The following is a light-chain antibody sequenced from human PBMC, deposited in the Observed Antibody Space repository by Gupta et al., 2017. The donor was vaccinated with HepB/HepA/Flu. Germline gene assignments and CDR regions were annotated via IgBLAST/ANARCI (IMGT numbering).Light chain of an antibody. J-gene: IGKJ5*01. CDR2: AAS. V-gene: IGKV1-12*01. CDR1: QGISSW. Sequence: DIQMTQSPASVSASVGDRVTITCRASQGISSWVAWYQQKPGKAPKLLIYAASSLQSGIPSRFSGSGSGTEITLTISSLQPEDVATYDCQQANSFPITFGQETRLEIK. CDR3: QQANSFPIT.